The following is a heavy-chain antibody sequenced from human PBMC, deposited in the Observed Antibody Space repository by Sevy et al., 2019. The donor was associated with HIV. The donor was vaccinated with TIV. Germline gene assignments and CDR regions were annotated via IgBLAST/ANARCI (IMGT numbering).Heavy chain of an antibody. CDR1: GYTFTSYG. CDR2: ISAYNGNT. Sequence: ASVKVSCKASGYTFTSYGISWVRQAPGQGLEGMGWISAYNGNTNYAQKLQGRVTMTTDPSTSTAYMELRSLRSDDTAVYYCARGGIVVVVADAFDIWGQGTMVTVSS. D-gene: IGHD2-15*01. CDR3: ARGGIVVVVADAFDI. J-gene: IGHJ3*02. V-gene: IGHV1-18*01.